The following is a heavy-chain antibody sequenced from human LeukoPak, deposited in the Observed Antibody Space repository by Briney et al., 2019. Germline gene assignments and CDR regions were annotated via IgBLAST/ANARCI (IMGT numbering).Heavy chain of an antibody. CDR1: GYPIRSGYD. D-gene: IGHD3-22*01. CDR3: ARQTVFSTYYYDSSGPFDAFDI. CDR2: IYHSGST. V-gene: IGHV4-38-2*01. Sequence: SETLSLTCAVCGYPIRSGYDWGWIRQPPGKGLDWMGSIYHSGSTYYNPSLKSRVTISVDTSKNQFYLTLSSVTAADTAVYYCARQTVFSTYYYDSSGPFDAFDIWGKGTMVTVSS. J-gene: IGHJ3*02.